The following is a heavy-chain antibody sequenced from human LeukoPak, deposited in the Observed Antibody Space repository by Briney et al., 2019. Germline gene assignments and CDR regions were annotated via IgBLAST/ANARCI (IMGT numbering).Heavy chain of an antibody. CDR2: INPNSGGT. CDR3: ARNDYSNIFDY. V-gene: IGHV1-2*02. Sequence: ASVKVSCKASGYTFTGYYMHWVRQAPGQGLEWMGWINPNSGGTNYAQKFQGRVTITTDESTSTAYMELSSLRSEDTAVYYCARNDYSNIFDYWGQGTLVTVSS. CDR1: GYTFTGYY. J-gene: IGHJ4*02. D-gene: IGHD4-11*01.